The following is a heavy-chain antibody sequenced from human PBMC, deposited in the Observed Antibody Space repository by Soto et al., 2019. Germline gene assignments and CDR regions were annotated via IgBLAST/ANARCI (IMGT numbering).Heavy chain of an antibody. CDR1: GYTFTSYS. CDR2: ISGNNDKT. Sequence: ASVQVSCKSSGYTFTSYSISWVRQAPGQGLEWMGWISGNNDKTKYAQKFQGRVTMTTDTSTSTAYMELRSLTSDDTAIYYCARDGVAVTKGISGYWGQGTRVTVSS. J-gene: IGHJ4*02. D-gene: IGHD4-4*01. CDR3: ARDGVAVTKGISGY. V-gene: IGHV1-18*01.